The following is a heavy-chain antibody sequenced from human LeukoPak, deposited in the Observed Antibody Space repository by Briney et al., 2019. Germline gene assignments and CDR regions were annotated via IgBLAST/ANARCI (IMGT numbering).Heavy chain of an antibody. D-gene: IGHD2-2*01. J-gene: IGHJ4*02. V-gene: IGHV1-2*06. Sequence: GASVKVSCKASGYTFTGYYIHRVRQAPGQGLEWMGRINPNSGGTNYAQKFQGRVTKTRDTSISTAYMELSRLRSDDTAVYYCARDLGSTRGYWGQGTLVTVSS. CDR3: ARDLGSTRGY. CDR1: GYTFTGYY. CDR2: INPNSGGT.